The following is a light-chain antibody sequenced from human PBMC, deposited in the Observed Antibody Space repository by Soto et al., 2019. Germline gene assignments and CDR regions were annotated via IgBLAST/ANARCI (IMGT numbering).Light chain of an antibody. V-gene: IGKV1-33*01. CDR3: QQYDILPIT. J-gene: IGKJ5*01. CDR1: QDINIY. Sequence: DIQMTQSRSSVCASVGDRSTSRSQATQDINIYLNWYQQKPGKAPNLLIYDASNLEIGVPSRFSGSGSGTHFTFTISSLQTEDIGTYYCQQYDILPITFGRGTRLEIK. CDR2: DAS.